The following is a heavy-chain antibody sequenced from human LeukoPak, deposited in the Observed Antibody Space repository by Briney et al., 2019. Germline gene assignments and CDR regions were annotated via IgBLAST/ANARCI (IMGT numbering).Heavy chain of an antibody. V-gene: IGHV3-30*02. CDR2: IRRDGSYK. Sequence: GGSLRLSCAASGVSFSGYVMYWVRQAPGKGLEGVAVIRRDGSYKDYADSVKGRFTISRDNHKYTVSLEMNSLRPEDTAVYYCAKDRGYGIDVWGKGTTVTVSS. CDR1: GVSFSGYV. CDR3: AKDRGYGIDV. J-gene: IGHJ6*04.